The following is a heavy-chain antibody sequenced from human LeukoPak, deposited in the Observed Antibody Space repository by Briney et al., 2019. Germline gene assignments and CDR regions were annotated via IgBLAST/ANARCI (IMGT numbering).Heavy chain of an antibody. V-gene: IGHV3-30*03. CDR2: ISYDGSNK. CDR1: GFTFSTFSTYS. CDR3: ATPIVGATVFDY. J-gene: IGHJ4*02. D-gene: IGHD1-26*01. Sequence: GGSLRLSCAASGFTFSTFSTYSMNWVRQAPGKGLEWVAVISYDGSNKYYADSVKGRFTISRDNSKNTLYLQMNSLGAEDTAVYYCATPIVGATVFDYWGQGTLVTVSS.